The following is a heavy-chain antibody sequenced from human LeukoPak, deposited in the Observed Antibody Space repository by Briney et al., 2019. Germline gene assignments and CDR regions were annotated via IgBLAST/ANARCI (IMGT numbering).Heavy chain of an antibody. CDR1: GYSFTSYW. J-gene: IGHJ6*03. D-gene: IGHD3-22*01. CDR2: IYPGDSDT. V-gene: IGHV5-51*01. CDR3: ARITYYYDSSGYYYYYYYMDV. Sequence: GESLKISCKGSGYSFTSYWIGWVRQMPGKGLEWMGIIYPGDSDTRYSPSFQGQVNISADKSISTAYLQWSSLKASDTAMYYCARITYYYDSSGYYYYYYYMDVWGKGTTVTVSS.